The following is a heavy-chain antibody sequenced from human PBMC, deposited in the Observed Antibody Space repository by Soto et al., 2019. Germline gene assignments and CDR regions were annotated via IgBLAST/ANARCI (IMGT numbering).Heavy chain of an antibody. CDR1: GFTFSSYS. D-gene: IGHD3-10*01. CDR2: ISSSTSII. J-gene: IGHJ4*02. CDR3: ARDYYGSGSYPDCFDY. Sequence: PXVSLRLSCAASGFTFSSYSMNGVRQAPGKGLEWVSYISSSTSIIYYADSVKGRFTISRDNAKNSLYLQMSSLRDEDTAVYYCARDYYGSGSYPDCFDYWGQGTLVTVSS. V-gene: IGHV3-48*02.